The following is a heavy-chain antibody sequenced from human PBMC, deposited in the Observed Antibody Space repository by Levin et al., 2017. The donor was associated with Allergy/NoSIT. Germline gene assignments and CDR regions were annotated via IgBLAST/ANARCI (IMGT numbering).Heavy chain of an antibody. Sequence: GGSLRLSCAASGFTFSSYGMHWVRQAPGKGLEWVAVIWYDGSNKYYTDSVKGRFTISRDNSKNTLYLQMNSLRAEDTAVYYCARDFMRMVRGVIGYWGQGTLVTVPS. CDR2: IWYDGSNK. V-gene: IGHV3-33*01. CDR1: GFTFSSYG. D-gene: IGHD3-10*01. CDR3: ARDFMRMVRGVIGY. J-gene: IGHJ4*02.